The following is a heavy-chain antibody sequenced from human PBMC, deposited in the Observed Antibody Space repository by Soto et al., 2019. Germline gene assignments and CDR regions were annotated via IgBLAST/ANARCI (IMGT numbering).Heavy chain of an antibody. D-gene: IGHD3-16*01. Sequence: GGSLRLSCAASGFTFSNYGMHWVRQAPGKGLEWVAVIRNDGSNEYYADSVKGRFTISRDNPKHTLYLQMNSLRAEDTAVYYCARGPAGGDTHRSADYWGQGALVTVSS. CDR1: GFTFSNYG. V-gene: IGHV3-30*03. CDR2: IRNDGSNE. J-gene: IGHJ4*02. CDR3: ARGPAGGDTHRSADY.